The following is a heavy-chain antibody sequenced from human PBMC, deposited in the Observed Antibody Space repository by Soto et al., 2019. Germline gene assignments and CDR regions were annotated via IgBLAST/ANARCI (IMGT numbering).Heavy chain of an antibody. CDR1: GGSFSGYF. V-gene: IGHV4-59*01. D-gene: IGHD2-8*01. Sequence: KSSETLSLTCTVSGGSFSGYFWKWIRQPPGKGLEWIGYMCYTGSTNYNPSLKSRVTILVDTSKNQLSLRLSSVTAADTAVYYCARIGYCTNDVCYTDWFDPWGQGTLVTVSS. J-gene: IGHJ5*02. CDR2: MCYTGST. CDR3: ARIGYCTNDVCYTDWFDP.